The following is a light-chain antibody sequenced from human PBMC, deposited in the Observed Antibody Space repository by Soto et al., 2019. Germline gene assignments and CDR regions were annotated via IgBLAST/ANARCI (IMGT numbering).Light chain of an antibody. CDR1: SSDVGGYNY. J-gene: IGLJ1*01. CDR2: EVS. V-gene: IGLV2-14*01. Sequence: LTQPSSVSGSPGQSITISCTGTSSDVGGYNYVSWYQQHPGKAPKLIIYEVSNRPSGVSNRFSGSKSGNTASLTISGLQAQDEADYYCSSYTSSSTYVFGTGTKLTVL. CDR3: SSYTSSSTYV.